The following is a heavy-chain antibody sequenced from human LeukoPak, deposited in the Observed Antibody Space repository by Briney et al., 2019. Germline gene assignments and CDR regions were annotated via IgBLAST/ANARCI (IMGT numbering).Heavy chain of an antibody. D-gene: IGHD6-13*01. J-gene: IGHJ4*02. V-gene: IGHV1-69*13. CDR1: GGIFSSYA. Sequence: SVEVSCKASGGIFSSYAISWVRQAPGQGLEWMGGIIPIFGTANYAQKFQGRVTITADESTSTAYMELSSLRSEDTAVYYCARDDSSSWTVFDYWGQGTLVTVSS. CDR3: ARDDSSSWTVFDY. CDR2: IIPIFGTA.